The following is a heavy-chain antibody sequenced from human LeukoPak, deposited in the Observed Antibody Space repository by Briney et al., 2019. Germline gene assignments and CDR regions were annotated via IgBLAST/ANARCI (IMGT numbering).Heavy chain of an antibody. D-gene: IGHD2-21*02. Sequence: SVKVSCKASGGTFSSYAISWVRQAPGQGLEWMGGIIPIFGTANYAQKFQGRVTITTDESTSTAYMELSSLRSEDTAAYYCARGEDCGGDCYGNFDYWGQGTLVTVSS. CDR2: IIPIFGTA. CDR1: GGTFSSYA. J-gene: IGHJ4*02. V-gene: IGHV1-69*05. CDR3: ARGEDCGGDCYGNFDY.